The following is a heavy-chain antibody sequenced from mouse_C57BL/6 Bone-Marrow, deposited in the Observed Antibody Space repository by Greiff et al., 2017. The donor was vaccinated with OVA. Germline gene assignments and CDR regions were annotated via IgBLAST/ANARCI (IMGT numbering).Heavy chain of an antibody. CDR2: LYPGDGDT. V-gene: IGHV1-82*01. Sequence: VQLQQSGPELVKPGASVKISCKASGYAFSSSWLNWVKQRPGQGLEWIGRLYPGDGDTNYNVKFKGKATLTADNSSSTAYMQLSSLTSEDSAVYFGATYGSSLYYYDYWGQGTTLTVSS. CDR1: GYAFSSSW. D-gene: IGHD1-1*01. CDR3: ATYGSSLYYYDY. J-gene: IGHJ2*01.